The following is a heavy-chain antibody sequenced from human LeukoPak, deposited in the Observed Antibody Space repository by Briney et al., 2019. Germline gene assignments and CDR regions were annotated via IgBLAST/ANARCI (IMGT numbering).Heavy chain of an antibody. D-gene: IGHD2-2*02. CDR1: GGSANNYY. V-gene: IGHV4-59*02. Sequence: PSETLSLTCTVSGGSANNYYWSWIRQPPGKGLEWIGYIYYTGTTHYNPSLKSRVTISVDTSKNQFSLKLSSVTAADTAVYYCARGYCSSTSCYIYYFHYWGQGTLVTVSS. CDR3: ARGYCSSTSCYIYYFHY. J-gene: IGHJ4*02. CDR2: IYYTGTT.